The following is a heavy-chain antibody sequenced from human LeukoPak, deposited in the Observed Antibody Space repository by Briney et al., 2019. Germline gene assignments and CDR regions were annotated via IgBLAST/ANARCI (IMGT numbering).Heavy chain of an antibody. CDR2: ISGSGGST. Sequence: GGSLRLSCPASGSTFSSYAMSWVRQAPGKGLEWVSAISGSGGSTYYADSVKGRFTISRDNSKNTLYLQMNSLRAEDTAVYYCAKHFYYDYGMDVWGQGTTVTVSS. J-gene: IGHJ6*02. CDR3: AKHFYYDYGMDV. CDR1: GSTFSSYA. V-gene: IGHV3-23*01.